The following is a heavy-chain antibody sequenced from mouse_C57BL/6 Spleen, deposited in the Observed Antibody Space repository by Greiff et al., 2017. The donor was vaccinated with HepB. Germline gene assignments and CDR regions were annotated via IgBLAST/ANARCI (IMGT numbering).Heavy chain of an antibody. J-gene: IGHJ2*01. V-gene: IGHV1-31*01. CDR1: GYSFTGYY. D-gene: IGHD1-1*01. Sequence: VQLKQSGPELVKPGASVKISCKASGYSFTGYYMHWVKQSHGNILDWIGYIYPYNGVSSYNQKFKGKATLTVDKSSSTAYMELRSLTSEDSAVYYCARRYYGSSYEAFFDYWGQGTTLTVSS. CDR3: ARRYYGSSYEAFFDY. CDR2: IYPYNGVS.